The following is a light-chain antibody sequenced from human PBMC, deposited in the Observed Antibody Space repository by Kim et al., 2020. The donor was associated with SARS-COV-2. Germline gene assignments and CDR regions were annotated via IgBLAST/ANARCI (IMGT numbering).Light chain of an antibody. J-gene: IGLJ3*02. CDR2: AKN. Sequence: VALGQTVKITCQGDSLRRYYASWYQQKPGQAPVLVIYAKNDRPSGIPDRFSGSSSGNTASLTITGSQAEDEADYYCNSRDSSGNWVFGGGTKLTVL. CDR3: NSRDSSGNWV. CDR1: SLRRYY. V-gene: IGLV3-19*01.